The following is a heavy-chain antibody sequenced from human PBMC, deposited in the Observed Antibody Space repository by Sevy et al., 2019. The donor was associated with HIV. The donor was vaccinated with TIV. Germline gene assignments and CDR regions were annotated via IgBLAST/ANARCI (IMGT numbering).Heavy chain of an antibody. J-gene: IGHJ4*02. Sequence: SETLSLTCTVSGASISSSGYYWGWIRQPPGKGLEWIASIRYTGSTYYNPSLRSRATISADASKNQFSRRLNSVTAADTAVYYCAGPTLTYSSGWSDYDHWGQGTVVTVSS. CDR3: AGPTLTYSSGWSDYDH. D-gene: IGHD6-19*01. V-gene: IGHV4-39*01. CDR2: IRYTGST. CDR1: GASISSSGYY.